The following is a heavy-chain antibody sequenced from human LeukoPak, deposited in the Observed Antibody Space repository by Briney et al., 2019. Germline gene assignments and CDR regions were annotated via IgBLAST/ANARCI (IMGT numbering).Heavy chain of an antibody. CDR2: IYYTGQT. CDR3: ARGGGDYNGSGDWFDP. Sequence: SETLSLTCSVSGDSISNYYWTWIRQPPGKGLEWIGYIYYTGQTSYNPSLKSRVTISVDTSKGHFSLRLASVTAADTAIYYCARGGGDYNGSGDWFDPWGQGTLVTVSS. J-gene: IGHJ5*02. V-gene: IGHV4-59*01. CDR1: GDSISNYY. D-gene: IGHD3-10*01.